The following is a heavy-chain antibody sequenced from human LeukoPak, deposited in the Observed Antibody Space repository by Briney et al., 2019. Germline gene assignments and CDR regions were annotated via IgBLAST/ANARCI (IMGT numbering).Heavy chain of an antibody. CDR3: AQYYYGAGSYSTDY. CDR1: GYTFTGYQ. J-gene: IGHJ4*02. Sequence: GASVKASCKASGYTFTGYQMPCVRQAPGPRLEWMGWINPNSGDTNYAQEFQGRVTMTTDTSIGTAYMELSRLRSDDTAVYYCAQYYYGAGSYSTDYWGQGTLVTVSS. CDR2: INPNSGDT. D-gene: IGHD3-10*01. V-gene: IGHV1-2*02.